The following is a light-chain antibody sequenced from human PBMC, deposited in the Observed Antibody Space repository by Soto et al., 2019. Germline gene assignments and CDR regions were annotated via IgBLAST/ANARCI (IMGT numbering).Light chain of an antibody. CDR3: QRSEFPPLT. CDR1: QSVSRNY. J-gene: IGKJ4*01. V-gene: IGKV3-20*01. Sequence: EVVLTQSPGTLSLSPGDRATLSCRASQSVSRNYLAWYQQKPGQTPRLLIFGASNRAAAIPARFSASGSGTGFTLTISGLEPVAVDVCYVQRSEFPPLTFGGGTKLDIK. CDR2: GAS.